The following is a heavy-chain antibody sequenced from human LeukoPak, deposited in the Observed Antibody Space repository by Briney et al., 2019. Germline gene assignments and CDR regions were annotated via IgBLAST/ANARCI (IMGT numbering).Heavy chain of an antibody. CDR2: IYYSGST. J-gene: IGHJ5*02. D-gene: IGHD2-15*01. CDR3: ARFNREDTTRFDP. Sequence: PSETLSHTCTVSGGSVSSGSYYWSWIRQPPGKGLKWIGYIYYSGSTNYNPSLKSRVTISVDTSKNQFSLKLSSVTAADTAVYYCARFNREDTTRFDPWGQGTLVTVSS. CDR1: GGSVSSGSYY. V-gene: IGHV4-61*01.